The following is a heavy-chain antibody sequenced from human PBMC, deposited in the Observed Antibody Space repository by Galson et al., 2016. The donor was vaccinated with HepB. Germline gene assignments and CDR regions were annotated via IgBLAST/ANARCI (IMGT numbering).Heavy chain of an antibody. D-gene: IGHD6-6*01. CDR1: GFTFSSYS. CDR3: ARPSSSSWAFDY. V-gene: IGHV3-21*01. Sequence: SLRLSCAASGFTFSSYSMNRVRQAPGKGLEWVSSISSSSSYIYYADSVKGRFTISRDNAKNSLYLQMNSLRAEDTAVYYCARPSSSSWAFDYWGQGTLVTVSS. J-gene: IGHJ4*02. CDR2: ISSSSSYI.